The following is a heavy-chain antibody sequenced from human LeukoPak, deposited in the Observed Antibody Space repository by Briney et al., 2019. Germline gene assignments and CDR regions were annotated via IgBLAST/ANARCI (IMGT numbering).Heavy chain of an antibody. D-gene: IGHD5-18*01. CDR2: IKQDGSEK. CDR3: AREELRPGYSYGSVGRAFDI. CDR1: GFTFSSYW. V-gene: IGHV3-7*01. Sequence: PGGSLRLSCAASGFTFSSYWMSWVRQAPGKGLEWVANIKQDGSEKYYVDSVKGRFTISRDNAKNSLYLQMNSLRAEDTAVYYCAREELRPGYSYGSVGRAFDIWGQGTMVTVSS. J-gene: IGHJ3*02.